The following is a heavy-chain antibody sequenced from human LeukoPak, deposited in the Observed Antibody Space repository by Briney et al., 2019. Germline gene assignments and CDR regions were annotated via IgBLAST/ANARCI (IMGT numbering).Heavy chain of an antibody. CDR2: INPNSGGT. D-gene: IGHD6-19*01. V-gene: IGHV1-2*02. CDR3: AREKRVAGSRGGFDP. Sequence: ASVKVSCKASGYTFTGYYMHWVRQAPGQGLEWMSWINPNSGGTNFAQKFQGRVTMTRDTSISTAYMELSRLRSDDTAVYYCAREKRVAGSRGGFDPWGQGTLVTVSS. J-gene: IGHJ5*02. CDR1: GYTFTGYY.